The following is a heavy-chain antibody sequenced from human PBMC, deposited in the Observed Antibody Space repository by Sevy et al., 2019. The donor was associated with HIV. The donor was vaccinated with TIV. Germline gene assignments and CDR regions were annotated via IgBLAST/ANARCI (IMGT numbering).Heavy chain of an antibody. CDR1: GLSLSTRGVG. V-gene: IGHV2-5*02. Sequence: SGPTLVKPTQTLTLTCTLSGLSLSTRGVGVGWIRQPPGKALEWLSLIYWDDVTYYRPSLRSRLTITRDTSENQVVVLTMTNMDPVDTATYYCAHNGRDSYYRGIVWCQGALVTVSS. D-gene: IGHD1-26*01. J-gene: IGHJ4*02. CDR2: IYWDDVT. CDR3: AHNGRDSYYRGIV.